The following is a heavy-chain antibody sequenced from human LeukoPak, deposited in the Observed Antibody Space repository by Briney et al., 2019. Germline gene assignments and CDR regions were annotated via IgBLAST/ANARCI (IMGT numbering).Heavy chain of an antibody. D-gene: IGHD5-18*01. J-gene: IGHJ6*02. CDR1: GGTFSSYA. CDR3: AREERRGHSYGIFYYYYAMDV. V-gene: IGHV1-69*04. CDR2: IIPILGIA. Sequence: SVKVSCKGSGGTFSSYAISWVRQAPGQGLEWMGRIIPILGIANYAQKFQGRVTITADKSTSTAYMELSSLRSEDTAVYYCAREERRGHSYGIFYYYYAMDVWGQGTTVTVSS.